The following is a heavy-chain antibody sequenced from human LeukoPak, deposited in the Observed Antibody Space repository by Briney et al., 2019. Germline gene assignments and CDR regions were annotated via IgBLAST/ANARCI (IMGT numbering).Heavy chain of an antibody. Sequence: GASVKVSCKSSGYTFTSYYMHWVRQAPGQGLEWMGIINPSGGSTSYAQKFQGRVTMTRDTSTSRVYMELSSLRSEDTAVYYCGRDRGGTYGSGSYYRYYYTVWTSGAKGPRSPSP. CDR3: GRDRGGTYGSGSYYRYYYTVWTS. V-gene: IGHV1-46*01. J-gene: IGHJ6*02. CDR1: GYTFTSYY. CDR2: INPSGGST. D-gene: IGHD3-10*01.